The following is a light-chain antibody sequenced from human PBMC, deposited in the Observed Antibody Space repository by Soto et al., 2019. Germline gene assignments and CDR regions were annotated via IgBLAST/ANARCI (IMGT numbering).Light chain of an antibody. V-gene: IGKV1-5*03. J-gene: IGKJ1*01. CDR2: KAS. CDR1: QSISSW. Sequence: DIPLTQSPSTLSASAADRVTITCGASQSISSWLARYQQKPGKAPKLLIYKASTLKSGVPSRFSGSGSGTEFTLTISSLQAEDVAVYYCQQYYSTPRTFGQGTKVDIK. CDR3: QQYYSTPRT.